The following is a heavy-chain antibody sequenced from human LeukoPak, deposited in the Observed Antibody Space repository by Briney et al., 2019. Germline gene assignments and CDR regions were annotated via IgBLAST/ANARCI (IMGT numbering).Heavy chain of an antibody. Sequence: SVKVSCKASGGTFSSYAISWVRQAPGQGLEWMGGIIPIFGTANYAQKFQGRVTITTDESTSTAYMELSSLRSEDTAVYYCGRVEIILGALNWFDPWGQGTLVTASS. V-gene: IGHV1-69*05. J-gene: IGHJ5*02. D-gene: IGHD3-16*01. CDR2: IIPIFGTA. CDR3: GRVEIILGALNWFDP. CDR1: GGTFSSYA.